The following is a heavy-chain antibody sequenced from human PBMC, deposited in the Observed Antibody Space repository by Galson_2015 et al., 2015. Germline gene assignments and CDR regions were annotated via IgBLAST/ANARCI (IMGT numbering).Heavy chain of an antibody. J-gene: IGHJ6*03. Sequence: SVKVSCKASGYTFTSYAMHWVRQAPGQRLEWMGWINAGNGNTKYSQKFQGRVTITRDTSASTACMELSSLRSEDTAVYYCARGRIVVVPAAIDYYYYMDVWGKGTTVTVSS. CDR3: ARGRIVVVPAAIDYYYYMDV. CDR1: GYTFTSYA. V-gene: IGHV1-3*01. CDR2: INAGNGNT. D-gene: IGHD2-2*01.